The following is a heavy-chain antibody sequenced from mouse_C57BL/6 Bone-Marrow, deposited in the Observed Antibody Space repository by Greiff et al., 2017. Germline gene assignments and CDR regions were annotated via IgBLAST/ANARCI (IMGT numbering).Heavy chain of an antibody. J-gene: IGHJ4*01. D-gene: IGHD2-1*01. CDR2: IYPRDGST. V-gene: IGHV1-78*01. CDR3: ARKGSYGNLYAMDY. CDR1: GYTFTDHT. Sequence: VKLMESDAELVKPGASVKISCKASGYTFTDHTIHWMKQRPEQGLEWIGYIYPRDGSTKYNEKFKGKATLTADKSSSTAYMQLNSLTSEDSAVXCCARKGSYGNLYAMDYWGQGTSVTVSS.